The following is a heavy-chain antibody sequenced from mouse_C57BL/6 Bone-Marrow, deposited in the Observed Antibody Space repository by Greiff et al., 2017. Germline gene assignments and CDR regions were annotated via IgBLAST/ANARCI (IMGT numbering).Heavy chain of an antibody. Sequence: EVQMQQSGAELVRPGASVKLSCTASGFNIKDDYMHWVKQRPEQGLEWIGWIDPENGDTEYASKFQGKATITADTSSNTAYLQLSSLTSEDTAVYYCRGCSNYEDWYFDVWGTGTTVTVSS. CDR3: RGCSNYEDWYFDV. D-gene: IGHD2-5*01. J-gene: IGHJ1*03. V-gene: IGHV14-4*01. CDR1: GFNIKDDY. CDR2: IDPENGDT.